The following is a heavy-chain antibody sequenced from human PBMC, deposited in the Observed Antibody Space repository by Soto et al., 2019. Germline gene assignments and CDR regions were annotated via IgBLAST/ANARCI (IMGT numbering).Heavy chain of an antibody. CDR2: IGTAGDT. CDR3: ARGPYGSGSPIAPSYFDY. D-gene: IGHD3-10*01. CDR1: GFTFSSYD. V-gene: IGHV3-13*01. J-gene: IGHJ4*02. Sequence: EVQLVESGGGLVQPGGSLRLSCAASGFTFSSYDMHWVRQATGKGLEWVSAIGTAGDTYYTGSVKGRFTISRENAKNYLYLQMNCLRAGDTAVYYCARGPYGSGSPIAPSYFDYWGQGTLVTVSS.